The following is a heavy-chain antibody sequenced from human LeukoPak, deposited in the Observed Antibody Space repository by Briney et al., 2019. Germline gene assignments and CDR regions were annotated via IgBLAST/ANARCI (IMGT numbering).Heavy chain of an antibody. J-gene: IGHJ4*02. CDR3: ARGPNYVRGSYQYFDY. Sequence: PSETLSLTCTVSGGSISSGGYYWSWIRQHPGTGLEWIGYIYYSGSTYYNPSLKSRVIISVDTSKNQFSLKLSSVTAADTAVYYCARGPNYVRGSYQYFDYWGQGTLVTVSS. V-gene: IGHV4-31*03. CDR2: IYYSGST. D-gene: IGHD3-16*02. CDR1: GGSISSGGYY.